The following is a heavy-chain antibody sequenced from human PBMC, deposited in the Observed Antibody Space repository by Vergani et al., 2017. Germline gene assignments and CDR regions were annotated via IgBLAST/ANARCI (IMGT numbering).Heavy chain of an antibody. CDR1: GYTFTGYY. V-gene: IGHV1-2*06. CDR2: INPNSGGT. J-gene: IGHJ4*02. Sequence: QVQLVQSGAEVKKPGASVKVSCKASGYTFTGYYMHWVRQAPGQGLEWMGRINPNSGGTNYAQKFQGRVTMTRDTSISTAYMELSRLRCDDTAVYYCAAGYCSSTSCYSFDYWGQGTLVTVSS. CDR3: AAGYCSSTSCYSFDY. D-gene: IGHD2-2*01.